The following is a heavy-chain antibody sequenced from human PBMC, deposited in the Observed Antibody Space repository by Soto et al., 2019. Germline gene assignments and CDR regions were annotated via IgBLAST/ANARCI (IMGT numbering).Heavy chain of an antibody. J-gene: IGHJ4*02. CDR1: GYTFTRSG. V-gene: IGHV1-18*01. D-gene: IGHD1-7*01. CDR3: ARERQYELLPY. CDR2: INPDNGNT. Sequence: GASVKVSCKASGYTFTRSGISWVRQAPGQGLEWLGWINPDNGNTNYAQHLQGRVSLTADTSTSTAYMDLRSLRSDDTAIYYCARERQYELLPYSGQGSLVIVSS.